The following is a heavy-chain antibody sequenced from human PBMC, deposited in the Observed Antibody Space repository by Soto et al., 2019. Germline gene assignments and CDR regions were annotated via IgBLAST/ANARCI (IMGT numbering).Heavy chain of an antibody. D-gene: IGHD6-19*01. J-gene: IGHJ6*03. CDR1: GYTFTNYS. CDR2: INPSGDTT. Sequence: QVQLVQSGAEVKKPGASVKVSCKTSGYTFTNYSMYWVRQAPGQGLEWMGIINPSGDTTAYAQKFQGRVSMTRDTSTSTVYMELNSLRSEDTALYYCARGMAVTTTSVGHYYYMDVWGKGTTVTVSS. CDR3: ARGMAVTTTSVGHYYYMDV. V-gene: IGHV1-46*01.